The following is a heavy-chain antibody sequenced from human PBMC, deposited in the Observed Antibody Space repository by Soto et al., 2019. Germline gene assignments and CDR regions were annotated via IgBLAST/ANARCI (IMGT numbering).Heavy chain of an antibody. CDR2: TYYRSKWYN. J-gene: IGHJ3*02. D-gene: IGHD6-19*01. Sequence: SPSLSLACAISGASVSSNSAAWNWIRQSPSRGLEWLGRTYYRSKWYNDYAVSVKSRITINPDTSKNQFSLQLNSVTPEDTAVYYCARVQQWPPGGAFDIWGQGTMVTVSS. CDR1: GASVSSNSAA. CDR3: ARVQQWPPGGAFDI. V-gene: IGHV6-1*01.